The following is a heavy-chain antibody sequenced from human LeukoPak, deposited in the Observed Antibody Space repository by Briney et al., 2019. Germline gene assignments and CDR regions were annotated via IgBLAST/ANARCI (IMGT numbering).Heavy chain of an antibody. V-gene: IGHV1-18*01. Sequence: ASVKVSCKASGYTFTSYGISWVRQAPRQGLEWVGWISAYNGNTNYAQKLQGRVTMTTDTSTSTAYMELRSLRSDDTAVYYCALSQSGGRAPVDYWGQGTLVTVSS. D-gene: IGHD2-15*01. CDR2: ISAYNGNT. CDR3: ALSQSGGRAPVDY. J-gene: IGHJ4*02. CDR1: GYTFTSYG.